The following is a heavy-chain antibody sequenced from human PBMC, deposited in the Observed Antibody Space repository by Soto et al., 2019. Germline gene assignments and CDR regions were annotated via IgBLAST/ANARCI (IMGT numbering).Heavy chain of an antibody. V-gene: IGHV1-18*01. Sequence: QVHLVQSGAEVKKPGASVKVSCKASGYTFTNYGITWVRQAPGQGLEWMGWISAHNGNTDYAQKLQGRVMVTRDTSTSTVNMVLRLLLSDGTTSDYSVRGRDVDHWGQGALVTVSS. CDR3: VRGRDVDH. CDR2: ISAHNGNT. CDR1: GYTFTNYG. J-gene: IGHJ4*02.